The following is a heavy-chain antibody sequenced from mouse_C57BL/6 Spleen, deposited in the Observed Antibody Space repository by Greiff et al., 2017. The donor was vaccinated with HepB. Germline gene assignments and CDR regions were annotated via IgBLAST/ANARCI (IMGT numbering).Heavy chain of an antibody. CDR2: IYPGDGDT. Sequence: QVQLQHSGPELVKPGASVKISCKASGYAFSSSWMNWVKQRPGKGLEWIGRIYPGDGDTNYNGKFKGKATLTADKSSSTAYMQLSSLTSEDSAVYFCATRGDYYGSSPPFAYWGQGTLVTVSA. CDR1: GYAFSSSW. D-gene: IGHD1-1*01. V-gene: IGHV1-82*01. CDR3: ATRGDYYGSSPPFAY. J-gene: IGHJ3*01.